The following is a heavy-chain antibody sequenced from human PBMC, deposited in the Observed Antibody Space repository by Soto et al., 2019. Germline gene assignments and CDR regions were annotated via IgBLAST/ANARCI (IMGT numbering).Heavy chain of an antibody. V-gene: IGHV3-48*02. CDR3: ARRHGLDIDAYY. CDR1: GFTFRNYG. Sequence: GGSLRLSCAASGFTFRNYGMNWVRQAPGKGLEWVSYIGIGSSTTYYADSVKGRFFISRDNSRNTLYLQTSSLRHEDTAVYFCARRHGLDIDAYYWGQGILVTVSS. CDR2: IGIGSSTT. J-gene: IGHJ4*02. D-gene: IGHD3-10*01.